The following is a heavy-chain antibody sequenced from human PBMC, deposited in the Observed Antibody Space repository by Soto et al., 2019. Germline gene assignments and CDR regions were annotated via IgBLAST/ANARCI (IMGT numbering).Heavy chain of an antibody. CDR2: IKGDGSET. Sequence: HPXGCLRLTCAAAGFTFSSYCMHWVRQAPGKGLVWVSRIKGDGSETNYADSVKGRFTISRDNAKNTLYLQLNSMRAEDTAVYYCLRGNSGYGNFDDWGQGTRVTVSS. D-gene: IGHD5-12*01. J-gene: IGHJ4*02. V-gene: IGHV3-74*01. CDR3: LRGNSGYGNFDD. CDR1: GFTFSSYC.